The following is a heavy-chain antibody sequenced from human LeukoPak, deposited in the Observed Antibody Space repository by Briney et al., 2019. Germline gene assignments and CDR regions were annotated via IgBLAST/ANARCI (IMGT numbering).Heavy chain of an antibody. CDR1: RFTFSSYA. CDR3: AREVDYFVVVVAAKAYGMDV. Sequence: GRSLRLSCAASRFTFSSYAMHWVRQAPGKGLKWVAVISYDGSNKYYADSVKGRFTISRDNSKNTPYLQMNSLRAEDTAVYYCAREVDYFVVVVAAKAYGMDVWGKGTTVTVSS. V-gene: IGHV3-30*04. CDR2: ISYDGSNK. D-gene: IGHD2-15*01. J-gene: IGHJ6*04.